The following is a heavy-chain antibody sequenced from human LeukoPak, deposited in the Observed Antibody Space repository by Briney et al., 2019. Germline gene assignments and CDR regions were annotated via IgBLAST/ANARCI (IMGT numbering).Heavy chain of an antibody. V-gene: IGHV3-21*01. CDR1: GFTFSSYS. CDR3: ASRVCSGSSCYVY. J-gene: IGHJ4*02. CDR2: ISSSSSYI. D-gene: IGHD2-15*01. Sequence: PGGSLRLSCAASGFTFSSYSMNWVRQAPGKGLEWVSSISSSSSYIYYADSVKGRFTISRDNAKNSLYLQMNSLRAEDTAVYYCASRVCSGSSCYVYWGQGTLVTVSS.